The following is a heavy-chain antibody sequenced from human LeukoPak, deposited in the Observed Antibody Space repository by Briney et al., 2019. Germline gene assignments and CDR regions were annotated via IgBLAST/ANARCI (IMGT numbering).Heavy chain of an antibody. CDR3: ARRPPYDFWSGYPHDAFDI. CDR1: GYSFTSYW. V-gene: IGHV5-51*01. J-gene: IGHJ3*02. D-gene: IGHD3-3*01. CDR2: IYPGDSDT. Sequence: MHGESLKISCKGSGYSFTSYWIGWVRQMPGKGLEWMGIIYPGDSDTRYSPSFQGQVTISADKSISTAYLQWSSLKASDTAMYYCARRPPYDFWSGYPHDAFDIWGQGTMVTVSS.